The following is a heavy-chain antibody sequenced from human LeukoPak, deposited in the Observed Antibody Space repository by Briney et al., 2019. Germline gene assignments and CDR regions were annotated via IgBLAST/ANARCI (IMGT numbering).Heavy chain of an antibody. J-gene: IGHJ5*02. D-gene: IGHD2-2*01. Sequence: SETLSLTCGVSGYSISSGYQWAWIRQSPGKGLEWIGSIYHSGSAPYNPSLKIRVTISVETSKNQFSLNMYSVTAADTAVYYCARDPRWLTPDCTSTSCYENYFDPWGQGTLVTVSS. V-gene: IGHV4-38-2*02. CDR1: GYSISSGYQ. CDR2: IYHSGSA. CDR3: ARDPRWLTPDCTSTSCYENYFDP.